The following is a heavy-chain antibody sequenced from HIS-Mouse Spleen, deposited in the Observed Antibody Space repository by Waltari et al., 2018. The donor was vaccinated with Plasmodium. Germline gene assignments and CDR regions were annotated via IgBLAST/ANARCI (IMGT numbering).Heavy chain of an antibody. Sequence: QVQLQESGPGLVKPSETLSLTCTVSGGSISSYYWSWIRQPAGKGLEWNGSSYTSGSTNYNPSLMSRGTLSVDTSKNQFSLKLSSVTAADTAVYYCARGPAAAGNWRHYGMDVWGQGTTVTVSS. CDR3: ARGPAAAGNWRHYGMDV. J-gene: IGHJ6*02. CDR1: GGSISSYY. CDR2: SYTSGST. V-gene: IGHV4-4*07. D-gene: IGHD6-13*01.